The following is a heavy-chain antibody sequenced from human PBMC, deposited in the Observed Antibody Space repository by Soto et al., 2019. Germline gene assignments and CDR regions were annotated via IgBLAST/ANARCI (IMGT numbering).Heavy chain of an antibody. J-gene: IGHJ6*02. CDR3: ARGGGYDPLGMDV. D-gene: IGHD5-12*01. Sequence: ASVKVSCKASGYTFTSFYIHWVRQAPGQGLEWMAIINPTGGSTNYAQRFRGWVTMTRDTSISTAYMELSRLRSDDTAVYYCARGGGYDPLGMDVWGQGTTVTVSS. CDR1: GYTFTSFY. CDR2: INPTGGST. V-gene: IGHV1-46*01.